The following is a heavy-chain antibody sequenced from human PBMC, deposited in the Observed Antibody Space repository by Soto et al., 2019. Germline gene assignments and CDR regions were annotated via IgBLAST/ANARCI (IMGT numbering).Heavy chain of an antibody. CDR2: VFYTGNT. D-gene: IGHD1-26*01. CDR1: GGSVSSFH. CDR3: ARSYSGTFYGYDI. V-gene: IGHV4-59*02. Sequence: PSETLSLTCTVSGGSVSSFHWSWIRQSPGKGLEWIGYVFYTGNTKYNPALKRRVTISVDTSKKQFSLKLSSVSAADTGLYYCARSYSGTFYGYDIWGQGIPVTVSS. J-gene: IGHJ4*02.